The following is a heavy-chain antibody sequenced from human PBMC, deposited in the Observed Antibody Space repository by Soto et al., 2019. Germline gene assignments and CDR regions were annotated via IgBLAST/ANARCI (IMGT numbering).Heavy chain of an antibody. J-gene: IGHJ3*02. CDR1: GGTFSSYT. D-gene: IGHD7-27*01. V-gene: IGHV1-69*04. CDR2: IIPILGIA. CDR3: ARDPKELGITGDAFDI. Sequence: ASVKVSCKASGGTFSSYTISWVRQAPGQGLEWMGRIIPILGIANYAQKFQGRVTITADKSTSTAYMELSSLRSEDTAVYYCARDPKELGITGDAFDIWGQGTMVTVSS.